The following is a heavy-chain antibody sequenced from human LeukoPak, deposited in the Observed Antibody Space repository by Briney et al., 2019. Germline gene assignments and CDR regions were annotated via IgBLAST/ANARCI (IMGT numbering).Heavy chain of an antibody. CDR2: ISGSGGST. D-gene: IGHD2-8*01. CDR1: GFTFSSYA. J-gene: IGHJ6*02. CDR3: AKSGGYCTNGVCPPDYYYYGMDV. V-gene: IGHV3-23*01. Sequence: GGSLRLSCAASGFTFSSYAMSWVRQAPGKGLEWVSAISGSGGSTYYADSVKGRFTISRDNSKNTLYLQMNSLRAEDTAVYYCAKSGGYCTNGVCPPDYYYYGMDVWGQGTLVTVSS.